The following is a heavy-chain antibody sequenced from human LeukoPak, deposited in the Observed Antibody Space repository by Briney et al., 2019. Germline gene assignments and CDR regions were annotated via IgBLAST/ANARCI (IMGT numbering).Heavy chain of an antibody. D-gene: IGHD3-3*01. Sequence: QPGGSLRLSCAASGFTFGSYAMSWVRQAPGKGLEWVSAISGSGGSTYYTDSVKGRFTISRDNSKNTLYLQMNSLRAEDTAVYYCAKEYYDFWSGYPHDYWGQGTLVTVSS. CDR1: GFTFGSYA. CDR3: AKEYYDFWSGYPHDY. J-gene: IGHJ4*02. V-gene: IGHV3-23*01. CDR2: ISGSGGST.